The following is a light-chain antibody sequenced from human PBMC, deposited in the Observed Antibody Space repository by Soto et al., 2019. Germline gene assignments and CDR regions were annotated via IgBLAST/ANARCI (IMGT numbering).Light chain of an antibody. V-gene: IGLV1-40*01. Sequence: QSALTQPPSVSGAPGQRVTISCTGSSSNIGAGYDVHWYQQLPGTAPKLLIYSNINRPSGVPDRFSGSKSGTSASLAITGLQAEDEADYYCQSYDSRLSGSGVFGGGTKLTVL. CDR1: SSNIGAGYD. CDR3: QSYDSRLSGSGV. J-gene: IGLJ2*01. CDR2: SNI.